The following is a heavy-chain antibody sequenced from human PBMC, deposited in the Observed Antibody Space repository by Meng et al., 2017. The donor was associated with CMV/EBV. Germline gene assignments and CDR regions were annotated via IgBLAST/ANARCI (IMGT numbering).Heavy chain of an antibody. Sequence: QVLLGHAGVEVMEPGASYEVSCEASGTTFGGHGGSWVRQAPGQGLGWMGWISVYNGHTNFAQNLQGRVTMTTDTSTSTAYVELRSLRSDDTAIYYCARGVPLGIIYSFDYWGQGTLVTVSS. CDR1: GTTFGGHG. CDR3: ARGVPLGIIYSFDY. CDR2: ISVYNGHT. D-gene: IGHD2-21*01. V-gene: IGHV1-18*01. J-gene: IGHJ4*01.